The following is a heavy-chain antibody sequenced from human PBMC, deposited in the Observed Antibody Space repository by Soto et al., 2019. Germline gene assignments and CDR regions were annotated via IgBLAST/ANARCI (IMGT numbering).Heavy chain of an antibody. J-gene: IGHJ4*02. CDR1: GGTFSSYA. CDR2: IIPIFGTA. CDR3: AREQLGDRSGGSCYSSLDY. D-gene: IGHD2-15*01. Sequence: QVQLVQSGAEVKKPGSSVKVSCKASGGTFSSYAISWVRQAPGQGLEWMGGIIPIFGTANYAQKFQGRVTITADESTSTAYMEVSSLRSEDTAVYYCAREQLGDRSGGSCYSSLDYWGQGTLVTVSS. V-gene: IGHV1-69*01.